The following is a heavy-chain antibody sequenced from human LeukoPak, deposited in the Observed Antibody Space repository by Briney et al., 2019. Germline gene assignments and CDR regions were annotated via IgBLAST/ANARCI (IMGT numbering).Heavy chain of an antibody. Sequence: GGSLRLSCAASGFTLSSYGMHWVRQAPGKGLEWVAVISYDGSNKYYADSVKGRFTISRDNAKNTLYLQMNSLRAEDTAVYYCVRDSSSLYWGQGTLVTVSS. CDR2: ISYDGSNK. V-gene: IGHV3-30*03. CDR3: VRDSSSLY. J-gene: IGHJ4*02. CDR1: GFTLSSYG. D-gene: IGHD6-6*01.